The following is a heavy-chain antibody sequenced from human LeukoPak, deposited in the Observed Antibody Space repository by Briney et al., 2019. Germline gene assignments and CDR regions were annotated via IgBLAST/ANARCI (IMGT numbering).Heavy chain of an antibody. Sequence: PGESLKISCQGSGYSFTTYWIGWVRQMPGKGLECMGIIYPSDSDTRYSPSFQGQVTISADKSINTAYLQWSSLKASDTAMYYCARLGTYWSNYYFEYWGQGTLVTVSS. V-gene: IGHV5-51*01. CDR1: GYSFTTYW. CDR3: ARLGTYWSNYYFEY. J-gene: IGHJ4*02. CDR2: IYPSDSDT. D-gene: IGHD3-10*01.